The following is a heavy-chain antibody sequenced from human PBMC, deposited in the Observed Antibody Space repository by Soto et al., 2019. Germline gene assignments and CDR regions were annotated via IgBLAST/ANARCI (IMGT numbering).Heavy chain of an antibody. CDR1: GFSFSKYA. CDR3: AKDAVPGDGLWLVAD. J-gene: IGHJ4*02. Sequence: DVQLLESGGGLVQPGGSLRLSCAASGFSFSKYAMIWVRQAPGKGQEWVSGITGSGGTIEYAASVKGRFTISRDNSKNTVDLQMNSLRAEDTPMYYCAKDAVPGDGLWLVADWGQGTLVTVS. V-gene: IGHV3-23*01. CDR2: ITGSGGTI. D-gene: IGHD2-21*02.